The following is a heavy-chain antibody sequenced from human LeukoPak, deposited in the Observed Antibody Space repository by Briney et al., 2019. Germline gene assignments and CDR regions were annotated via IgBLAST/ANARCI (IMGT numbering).Heavy chain of an antibody. CDR3: ARAGSGTVVVPAAMYYYYGMDV. D-gene: IGHD2-2*01. Sequence: ASVKVSCKASGGTFSSYAISWVRQAPGQGLEWMGGIIPIFGTANYAQKFQGRVTITADESTSTAYMELSSLRSEDTAVYYCARAGSGTVVVPAAMYYYYGMDVWGQGTTVTVSS. J-gene: IGHJ6*02. CDR1: GGTFSSYA. CDR2: IIPIFGTA. V-gene: IGHV1-69*13.